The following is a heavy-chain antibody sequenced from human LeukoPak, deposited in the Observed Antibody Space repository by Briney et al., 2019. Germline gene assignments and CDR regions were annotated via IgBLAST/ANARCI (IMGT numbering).Heavy chain of an antibody. CDR1: GGTFSSYA. CDR2: ISAYNGNT. V-gene: IGHV1-18*01. J-gene: IGHJ4*02. CDR3: ARTSHYVGIAATIPYGIYYFDY. D-gene: IGHD5-12*01. Sequence: ASVKVSCKASGGTFSSYAISWVRQAPGQGLEWMGWISAYNGNTNYAQKLQGRVTMTTDTSTSTAYMELRSLRSDDTAVYYCARTSHYVGIAATIPYGIYYFDYWGQGTLVTVSS.